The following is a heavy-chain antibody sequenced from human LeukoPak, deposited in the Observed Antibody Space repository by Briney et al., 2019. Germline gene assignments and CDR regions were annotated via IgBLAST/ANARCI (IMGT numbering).Heavy chain of an antibody. Sequence: ASVKVSCKASGYTFTSYDINWVRQATGQGLEWMGWMNPNSGNTGYAQKFQGRVTMTRNTSISTAYMELSSLRSEDTAVYYCARAARLRFLEWPYYYYYYMDVWGKGTTVTVSS. V-gene: IGHV1-8*01. J-gene: IGHJ6*03. CDR2: MNPNSGNT. CDR3: ARAARLRFLEWPYYYYYYMDV. CDR1: GYTFTSYD. D-gene: IGHD3-3*01.